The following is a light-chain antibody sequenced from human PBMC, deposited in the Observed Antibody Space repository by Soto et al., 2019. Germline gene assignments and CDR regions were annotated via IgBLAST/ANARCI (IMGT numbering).Light chain of an antibody. CDR1: SSDIRDYYY. CDR2: DVS. V-gene: IGLV2-14*01. J-gene: IGLJ3*02. Sequence: QSALTQPASVSGSPGQSITISCTGTSSDIRDYYYVSWYQQYPGKVPKLVIYDVSHRPSGVSNRFSGSKSGNTASLAISGLQAEDEANYYCSSSTTTITRVLFGGGTKVTVL. CDR3: SSSTTTITRVL.